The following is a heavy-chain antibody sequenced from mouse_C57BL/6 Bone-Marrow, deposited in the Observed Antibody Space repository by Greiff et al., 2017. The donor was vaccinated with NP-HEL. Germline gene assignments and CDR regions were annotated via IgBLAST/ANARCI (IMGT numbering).Heavy chain of an antibody. J-gene: IGHJ3*01. Sequence: QVQLQQSGDELVKPGASVKISCKATGYAFSGYWMNWVKQRPGKGLEWIGQIYPGDGDTNYNGKFKGKATLTADKSSSTAYMQLSSLTSEDSAVYFGFLLPAWFAYWGQGTLVTVSA. CDR3: FLLPAWFAY. CDR1: GYAFSGYW. V-gene: IGHV1-80*01. CDR2: IYPGDGDT. D-gene: IGHD2-10*01.